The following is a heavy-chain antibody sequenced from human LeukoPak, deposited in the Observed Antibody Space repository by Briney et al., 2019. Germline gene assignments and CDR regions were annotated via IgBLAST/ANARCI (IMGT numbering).Heavy chain of an antibody. D-gene: IGHD2-2*02. J-gene: IGHJ6*03. CDR3: ASMDIVVVPAAIKGGYYYYYMDV. Sequence: GGSLRLSCAASGFTVSSNYMSWVRQAPGKGLEWVSVIYSGGSTYYADSVKGRFTISRDNAKNSLYLQMNSLRAEDTAVYYCASMDIVVVPAAIKGGYYYYYMDVWGKGTTVTVSS. V-gene: IGHV3-53*01. CDR1: GFTVSSNY. CDR2: IYSGGST.